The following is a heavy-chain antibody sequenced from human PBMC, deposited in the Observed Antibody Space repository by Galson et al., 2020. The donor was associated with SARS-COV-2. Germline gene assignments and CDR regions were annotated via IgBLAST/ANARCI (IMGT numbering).Heavy chain of an antibody. J-gene: IGHJ3*02. CDR1: GFTFSSYW. Sequence: GESLKISCAASGFTFSSYWMSWVRQAPGKGLEWVANIKQDGSEKYYVDSVKGRFTISRDNAKNSLYLQMNSLRAEDTAVYYCARDGVRGRFLRTEDDAFDIWSQGTMVTVSS. CDR2: IKQDGSEK. V-gene: IGHV3-7*01. D-gene: IGHD3-10*01. CDR3: ARDGVRGRFLRTEDDAFDI.